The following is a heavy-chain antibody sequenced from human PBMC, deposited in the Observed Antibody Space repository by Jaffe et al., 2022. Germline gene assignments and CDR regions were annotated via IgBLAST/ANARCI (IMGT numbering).Heavy chain of an antibody. Sequence: QVQLQESGPGLVKPSETLSLTCSVSGGSVSSGSYYWSWIRQPPGSGLEWIGFTYYSGSTKYNPSLESRVTISLDTSKNQFSLRLSSVTAADTAVYYCASAGYCRGSNCNDAFNMWGQGTVVTVSS. V-gene: IGHV4-61*01. CDR1: GGSVSSGSYY. CDR3: ASAGYCRGSNCNDAFNM. J-gene: IGHJ3*02. CDR2: TYYSGST. D-gene: IGHD2-15*01.